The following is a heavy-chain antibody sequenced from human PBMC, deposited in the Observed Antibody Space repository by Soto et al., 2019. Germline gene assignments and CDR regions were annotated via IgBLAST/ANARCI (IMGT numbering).Heavy chain of an antibody. CDR2: ISTDSTYT. Sequence: QVQLVESGGGLVKPGGSLRVSCAVSGFTFSDYYMSWIRQTPGKGLEWVSYISTDSTYTTYADSVKGRFTVSRDNAKNSLYLQMNSLRAEDTAVYYCATSLHYYDKSYWGQGTLVTVSS. V-gene: IGHV3-11*05. J-gene: IGHJ4*02. D-gene: IGHD3-22*01. CDR3: ATSLHYYDKSY. CDR1: GFTFSDYY.